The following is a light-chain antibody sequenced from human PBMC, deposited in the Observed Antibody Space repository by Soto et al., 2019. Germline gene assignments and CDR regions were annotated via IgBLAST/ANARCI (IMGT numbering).Light chain of an antibody. V-gene: IGLV1-51*01. CDR3: GTGDSSLGAGPYV. Sequence: QSVLTQPPSVSAAPGQKVTISCSGSSSNIGNNYVSWYQQLPGTAPHLLIYDNNKRPSGIPDLFSGSKTGTPATLGISGLQAGDVGDCHCGTGDSSLGAGPYVFGAGTRVTSL. CDR2: DNN. J-gene: IGLJ1*01. CDR1: SSNIGNNY.